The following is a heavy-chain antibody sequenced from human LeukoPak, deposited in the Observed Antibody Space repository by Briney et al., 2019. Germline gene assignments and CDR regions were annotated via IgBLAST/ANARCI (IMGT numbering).Heavy chain of an antibody. D-gene: IGHD4-23*01. CDR1: GFTFSSYS. CDR2: ISSSSSYI. J-gene: IGHJ6*02. Sequence: GGSLRLSCAASGFTFSSYSMNWVRQAPGKGLEWVSSISSSSSYIYYADSVKGRFTISRDNAKNSLYLQMNSLRAEDTAVYYCARVVGSYGGNSGPTIYGMDVWGQGTTVTVSS. CDR3: ARVVGSYGGNSGPTIYGMDV. V-gene: IGHV3-21*01.